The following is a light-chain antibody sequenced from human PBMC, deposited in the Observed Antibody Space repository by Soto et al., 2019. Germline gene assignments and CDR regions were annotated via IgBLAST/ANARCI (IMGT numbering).Light chain of an antibody. CDR2: GNT. CDR1: SSNIGSTYD. V-gene: IGLV1-40*01. J-gene: IGLJ1*01. Sequence: QSVLTQPPSLSVAPGQRVTISCTGSSSNIGSTYDVQWYQQLPGTAPKLLIHGNTNRPSGVPDRFSGSKSGTSASLAITGLQADDEADYYCQSYDDSLSVHYVFGTGTKVTVL. CDR3: QSYDDSLSVHYV.